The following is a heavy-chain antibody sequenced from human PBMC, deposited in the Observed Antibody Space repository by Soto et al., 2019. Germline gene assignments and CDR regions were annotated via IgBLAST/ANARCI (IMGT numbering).Heavy chain of an antibody. V-gene: IGHV3-23*01. CDR2: ITNSGGST. Sequence: EVQLLESGGDLVQSGGSLRLSCAASGFAFTSYAMTWVRQSPGKGLVWVSCITNSGGSTYFGDFVKGGFSIPRDNSKSTQNLQNCSSSAEAKALYFCARGAPRAGYRDFKHGGSGTQVTVSS. D-gene: IGHD3-9*01. CDR3: ARGAPRAGYRDFKH. CDR1: GFAFTSYA. J-gene: IGHJ2*01.